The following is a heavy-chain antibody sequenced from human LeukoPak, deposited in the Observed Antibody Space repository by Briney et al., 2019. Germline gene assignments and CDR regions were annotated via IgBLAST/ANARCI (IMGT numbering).Heavy chain of an antibody. J-gene: IGHJ6*03. D-gene: IGHD4-11*01. CDR1: GYTFTSYG. CDR3: ARVGGMTTGSYYYYYMDV. V-gene: IGHV1-69*05. Sequence: ASVKVSCKASGYTFTSYGISWVRQAPGQGLEWMGGIIPIFGTANYAQKFQGRVTITTDESTSTAYMELSSLRSEDTAVYYCARVGGMTTGSYYYYYMDVWGKGTTVTVSS. CDR2: IIPIFGTA.